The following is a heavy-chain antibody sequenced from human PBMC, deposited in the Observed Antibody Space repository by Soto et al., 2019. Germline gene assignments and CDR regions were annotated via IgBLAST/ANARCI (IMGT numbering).Heavy chain of an antibody. V-gene: IGHV5-10-1*01. J-gene: IGHJ3*02. CDR3: ARVLRYFDWLTGPLDAFDI. D-gene: IGHD3-9*01. CDR1: GYSFTSYW. CDR2: IDPSDSYT. Sequence: GESLKLSCKGSGYSFTSYWISWVRQMPGKGLEWMGRIDPSDSYTNYSPSFQGHVTISADKSISTAYLQWSSLKASDTAMYYCARVLRYFDWLTGPLDAFDIWGQGTMVTVSS.